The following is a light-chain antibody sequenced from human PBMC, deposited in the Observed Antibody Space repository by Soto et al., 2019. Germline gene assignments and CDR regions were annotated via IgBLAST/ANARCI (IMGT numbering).Light chain of an antibody. CDR3: QQFNSYPPLT. CDR2: DAS. V-gene: IGKV1-13*02. J-gene: IGKJ4*01. CDR1: QGISSA. Sequence: AILLTQSPSSLSASVGDRVTITCRASQGISSALAWYQQKPGKAPKLLIYDASSLESGVPSRFSGSGSGTDFTLTISSLQPEDFATYYCQQFNSYPPLTFGGGTKVEIK.